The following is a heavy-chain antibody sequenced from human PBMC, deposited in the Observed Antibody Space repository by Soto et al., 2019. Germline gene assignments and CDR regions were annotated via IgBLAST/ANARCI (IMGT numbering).Heavy chain of an antibody. D-gene: IGHD3-10*01. CDR3: AKPRGWGGFYNGLDA. Sequence: PGGSLRLSCAVSGFTFSNSAMNWVRQAPGKGLEWVSGISGSAGSTYYADSVKGRFTISRDNSQNSLFLQMNSLRAEDTALYYCAKPRGWGGFYNGLDAWGQGTLVTVSS. J-gene: IGHJ5*02. V-gene: IGHV3-23*01. CDR1: GFTFSNSA. CDR2: ISGSAGST.